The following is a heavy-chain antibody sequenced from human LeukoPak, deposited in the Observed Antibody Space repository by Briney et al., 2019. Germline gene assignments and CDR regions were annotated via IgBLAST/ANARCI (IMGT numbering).Heavy chain of an antibody. D-gene: IGHD6-19*01. CDR2: ISYDGSNK. CDR3: AKDLWQWLAPPYNWFDP. V-gene: IGHV3-30*18. J-gene: IGHJ5*02. CDR1: GFTFSSYG. Sequence: PGGSLRLSCAASGFTFSSYGMHWVRQAPGKGLGWVAVISYDGSNKYYADSVKGRFSISRDNSKDTLYLQMNSLRAEDTAVYYCAKDLWQWLAPPYNWFDPWGQGTLVTVSA.